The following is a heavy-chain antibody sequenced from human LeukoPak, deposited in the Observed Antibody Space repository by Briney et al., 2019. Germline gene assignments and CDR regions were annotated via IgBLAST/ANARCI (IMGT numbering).Heavy chain of an antibody. Sequence: PSQTLSLTCKVSHASINSGLHFYTWIRQPAGKGLEWIGRVFNSVYTDNKPSLKSRVAISVDTSKSQFSLSLSSVTAADTAVYYCARGNGWSGLDSWGQGTLVTVSS. D-gene: IGHD6-19*01. CDR3: ARGNGWSGLDS. CDR2: VFNSVYT. CDR1: HASINSGLHF. V-gene: IGHV4-61*02. J-gene: IGHJ4*02.